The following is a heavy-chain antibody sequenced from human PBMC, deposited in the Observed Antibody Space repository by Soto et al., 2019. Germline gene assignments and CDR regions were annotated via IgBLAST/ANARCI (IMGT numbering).Heavy chain of an antibody. CDR2: ISAYNGNT. D-gene: IGHD3-22*01. CDR1: GYTFTSYG. V-gene: IGHV1-18*01. Sequence: QVQLVQSGAEVKKPGASVKVSCKASGYTFTSYGISWVRQAPGQGLEWMGWISAYNGNTNYAQKLQGRVTMTTDTSTSTAYMELRSLRSDDTAVYYCARTLGVYYYDSSGYYELDYWGQGTLVTVSS. J-gene: IGHJ4*02. CDR3: ARTLGVYYYDSSGYYELDY.